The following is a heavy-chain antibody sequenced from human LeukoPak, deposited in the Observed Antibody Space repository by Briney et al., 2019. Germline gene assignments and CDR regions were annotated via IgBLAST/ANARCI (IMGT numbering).Heavy chain of an antibody. J-gene: IGHJ4*02. D-gene: IGHD1-26*01. CDR1: GFTFSSYA. CDR2: ISGSGGST. Sequence: GGSLRLSCAASGFTFSSYAMSWVRQAPGNGLEWVSSISGSGGSTYYADSVKGRFTISRDNSKNTLYLQMNSLRAEDTAVYYCAKDRGANLYYFDYWGQGTLVTVSS. V-gene: IGHV3-23*01. CDR3: AKDRGANLYYFDY.